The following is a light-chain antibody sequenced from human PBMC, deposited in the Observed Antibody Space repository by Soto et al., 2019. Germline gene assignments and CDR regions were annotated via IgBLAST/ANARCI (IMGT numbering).Light chain of an antibody. CDR1: QSVSIK. V-gene: IGKV3-15*01. CDR2: DTS. CDR3: QQYYDWPRT. J-gene: IGKJ2*01. Sequence: ETVMTQSPVTLCAYPGDRATVSCRASQSVSIKVAWYQQKPGQAPRLLIYDTSTRAPGLPVRFSGSGSGTEFTLSISSLQSEDFATYYCQQYYDWPRTFGQGTKLEIK.